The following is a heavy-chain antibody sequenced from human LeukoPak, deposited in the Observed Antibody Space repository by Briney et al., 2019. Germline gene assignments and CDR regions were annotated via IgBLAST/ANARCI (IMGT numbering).Heavy chain of an antibody. CDR1: GFTFSTYG. V-gene: IGHV3-33*01. D-gene: IGHD5-18*01. Sequence: PGRSLRLSCAASGFTFSTYGMHWVRQAPGKGLEWVAVIWYDGGNKYYADSVKGRFTISRDNSKNTLYLQMNSLRAEDTAVYYCARELIQYTYGYGSAFDIWGQGTMVTVSS. J-gene: IGHJ3*02. CDR2: IWYDGGNK. CDR3: ARELIQYTYGYGSAFDI.